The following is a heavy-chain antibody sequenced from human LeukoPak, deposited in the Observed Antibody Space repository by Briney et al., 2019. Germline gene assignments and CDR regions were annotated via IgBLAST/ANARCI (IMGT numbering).Heavy chain of an antibody. J-gene: IGHJ5*02. Sequence: GGSLRLSCAASGFTFSSYAMSWVRQAPGKGLEWVSAISGSGGSTYYADSVKGRFTISRDNSKNTLYLQMNSLRAEDTAVYYCAKADATYYYGSGSYYRLVTWGQGTLVTVSS. D-gene: IGHD3-10*01. CDR2: ISGSGGST. CDR1: GFTFSSYA. CDR3: AKADATYYYGSGSYYRLVT. V-gene: IGHV3-23*01.